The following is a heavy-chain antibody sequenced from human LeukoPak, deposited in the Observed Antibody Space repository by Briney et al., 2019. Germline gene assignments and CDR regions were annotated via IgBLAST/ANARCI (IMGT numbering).Heavy chain of an antibody. Sequence: PSETLSLTCTVSGYSISSGYYWGWIRQPPGKGLEWIGNIFYSGSTYYSPSLRSRVAISLDTSRNQFSLKLNSVTAADTAVYYCAKSNGYGLVDIWGQGTMVTVSS. V-gene: IGHV4-38-2*02. CDR3: AKSNGYGLVDI. J-gene: IGHJ3*02. D-gene: IGHD3-10*01. CDR2: IFYSGST. CDR1: GYSISSGYY.